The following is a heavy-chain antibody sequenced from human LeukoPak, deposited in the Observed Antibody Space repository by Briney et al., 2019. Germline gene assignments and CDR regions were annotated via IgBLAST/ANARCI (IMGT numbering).Heavy chain of an antibody. J-gene: IGHJ4*02. D-gene: IGHD1-26*01. CDR2: ISAYNGNT. V-gene: IGHV1-18*01. CDR3: AREVGATN. Sequence: QXLEWMGWISAYNGNTNYAQKLQGRVTMTTDTSTSTAYMELRSLRSDDTAVYYCAREVGATNWGQGTLVTVSS.